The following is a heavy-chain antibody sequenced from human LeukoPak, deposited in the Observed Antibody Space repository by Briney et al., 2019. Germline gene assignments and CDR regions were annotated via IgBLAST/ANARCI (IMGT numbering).Heavy chain of an antibody. CDR3: ARSGYSYGYGVY. V-gene: IGHV4-30-4*08. CDR2: IYYSGST. CDR1: GGSISSSSYY. Sequence: ASETLSLTCTVSGGSISSSSYYWGWIRQPPGKGLEWIGYIYYSGSTYYNPSLKSRVTISVDTSKNQFSLKLSSVTAADTAVYYCARSGYSYGYGVYWGQGTLVTVSS. J-gene: IGHJ4*02. D-gene: IGHD5-18*01.